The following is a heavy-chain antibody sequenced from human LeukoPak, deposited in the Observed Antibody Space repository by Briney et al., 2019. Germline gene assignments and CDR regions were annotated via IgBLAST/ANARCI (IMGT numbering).Heavy chain of an antibody. CDR1: GASLNSGGYY. CDR3: AREGWDL. Sequence: SETLSLTCTVSGASLNSGGYYWNWIRQPPGKGPEWIGYIYYSGSTNYNRSLKGRVTISVDTSKNQFSLKLTSVTAADTAVYYCAREGWDLWGRGTLVTVSS. J-gene: IGHJ2*01. D-gene: IGHD2-15*01. CDR2: IYYSGST. V-gene: IGHV4-61*08.